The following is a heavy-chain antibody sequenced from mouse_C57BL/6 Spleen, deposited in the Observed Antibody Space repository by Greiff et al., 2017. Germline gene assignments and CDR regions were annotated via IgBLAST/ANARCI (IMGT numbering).Heavy chain of an antibody. D-gene: IGHD2-4*01. CDR3: ARGGNDYDYAMDY. Sequence: VQLQQPGAELVKPGASVKMSCKASGYTFTSYWITWVKQRPGQGLEWIGDIYPGSGSTNYNEKFKSKATLTVDKSSSTAYMQLSSLTSEDSAGYYCARGGNDYDYAMDYGGQGTSVTVSS. CDR2: IYPGSGST. V-gene: IGHV1-55*01. J-gene: IGHJ4*01. CDR1: GYTFTSYW.